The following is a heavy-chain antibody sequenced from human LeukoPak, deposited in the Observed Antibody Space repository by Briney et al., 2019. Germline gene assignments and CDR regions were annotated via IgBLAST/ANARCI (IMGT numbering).Heavy chain of an antibody. J-gene: IGHJ4*02. Sequence: GRSLRLSCAASGFTFSNAWMSWVRQARGKGLEWVGHIKSKTDGGTTDYAEPVKGRFTISRDDSKNTLYLQMDSLKTEDTAVYYCTTEAGDDWGRGTLVTVSS. CDR3: TTEAGDD. V-gene: IGHV3-15*01. CDR1: GFTFSNAW. D-gene: IGHD5-24*01. CDR2: IKSKTDGGTT.